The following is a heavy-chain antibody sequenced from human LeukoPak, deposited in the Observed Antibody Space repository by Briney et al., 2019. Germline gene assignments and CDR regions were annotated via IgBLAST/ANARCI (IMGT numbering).Heavy chain of an antibody. Sequence: PSETLSLTCAVYGGSFSGYYWSWIRQPPGKGLEWIGEINHSGSTNYNPSLKSRVTISVDTSKNQFSLKLSSVTAADTAVYYCARGRGRPPAFYFDYWGQGTLVTVSS. CDR2: INHSGST. V-gene: IGHV4-34*01. D-gene: IGHD2-2*01. J-gene: IGHJ4*02. CDR3: ARGRGRPPAFYFDY. CDR1: GGSFSGYY.